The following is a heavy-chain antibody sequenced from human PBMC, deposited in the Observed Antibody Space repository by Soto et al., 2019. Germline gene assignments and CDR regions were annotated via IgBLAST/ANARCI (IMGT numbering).Heavy chain of an antibody. J-gene: IGHJ4*02. CDR2: IKQGGREK. CDR3: ARDTAMVYDYFDY. CDR1: GFTFSSYW. Sequence: GGSLRLSCAASGFTFSSYWMSWVRQAPGKGLEWVANIKQGGREKYYADSVKGRFTISRDNSKNTLYLQMNSLRAEDTAVYYCARDTAMVYDYFDYWGQGTLDTVSS. D-gene: IGHD5-18*01. V-gene: IGHV3-7*04.